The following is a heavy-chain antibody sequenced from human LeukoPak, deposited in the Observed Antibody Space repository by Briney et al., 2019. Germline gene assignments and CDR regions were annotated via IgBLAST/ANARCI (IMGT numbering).Heavy chain of an antibody. V-gene: IGHV3-11*01. CDR1: GFTFSDYY. CDR2: ISSSGSTI. D-gene: IGHD5-18*01. CDR3: ARNPVDTAMVTFDY. J-gene: IGHJ4*02. Sequence: PGGSLRLSCAASGFTFSDYYMSWIRQAPGKGLEWVSYISSSGSTIYYADSVKGRFTISRDNAKNSLYLQMNSLRAEDTAVYYCARNPVDTAMVTFDYWGQGTLVTVSS.